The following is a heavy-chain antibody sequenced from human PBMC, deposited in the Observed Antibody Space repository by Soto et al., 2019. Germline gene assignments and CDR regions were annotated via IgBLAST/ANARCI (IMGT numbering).Heavy chain of an antibody. Sequence: EVQLVESGGGLVQPGGSLRLSCAASGFTFSDHYMDWVRQAPGKGLEWVGRTRNKANSYTTEYAASVKGRFTISRDDSKNSLYLQMNSLKTEDTAVYYCARVLSGSYYDYWGQGTLVTVSS. CDR1: GFTFSDHY. D-gene: IGHD1-26*01. CDR2: TRNKANSYTT. CDR3: ARVLSGSYYDY. J-gene: IGHJ4*02. V-gene: IGHV3-72*01.